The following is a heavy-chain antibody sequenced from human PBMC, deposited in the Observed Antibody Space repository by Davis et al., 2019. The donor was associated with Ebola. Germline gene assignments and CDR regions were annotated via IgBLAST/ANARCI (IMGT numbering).Heavy chain of an antibody. D-gene: IGHD6-19*01. CDR1: GGTFSSYA. Sequence: SVKVSCKASGGTFSSYAISWVRQAPGQGLEWMGGIIPIFGTANYAQRFQGRVTITADESRTTAYMQLTRLTSDDTAVYYCARPDSSGWPYFHYWGQGTLVTVSS. V-gene: IGHV1-69*13. J-gene: IGHJ4*02. CDR2: IIPIFGTA. CDR3: ARPDSSGWPYFHY.